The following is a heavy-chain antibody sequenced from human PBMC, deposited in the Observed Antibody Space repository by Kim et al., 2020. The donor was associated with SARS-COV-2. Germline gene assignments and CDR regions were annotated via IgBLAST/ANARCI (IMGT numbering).Heavy chain of an antibody. V-gene: IGHV1-69*06. J-gene: IGHJ4*02. D-gene: IGHD6-19*01. CDR2: IIPLFGST. Sequence: SVKVSCKASGGTFSSYAVSWVRQAPGQGLEWMGGIIPLFGSTNYAQKFQGRVTITADKSTGTAYMDLNSLRSEDTAMYYFARGGGVVAVAGTRFDYWGQ. CDR3: ARGGGVVAVAGTRFDY. CDR1: GGTFSSYA.